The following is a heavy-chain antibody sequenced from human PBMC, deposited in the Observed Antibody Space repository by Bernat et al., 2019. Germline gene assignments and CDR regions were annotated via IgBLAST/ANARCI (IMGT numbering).Heavy chain of an antibody. Sequence: EVQLLESGGGLVQPGGSLRLSCAASGFTFSSFAMNWVRQAPGKGLEWVSSISSSSSYIDYADSVKGRFTISRDNAKNSLYLQMNSLRAEDTAVYYCARDCWGSTSCKGSDPFDYWGQGTLVTVSS. D-gene: IGHD2-2*01. CDR3: ARDCWGSTSCKGSDPFDY. J-gene: IGHJ4*02. CDR1: GFTFSSFA. CDR2: ISSSSSYI. V-gene: IGHV3-21*01.